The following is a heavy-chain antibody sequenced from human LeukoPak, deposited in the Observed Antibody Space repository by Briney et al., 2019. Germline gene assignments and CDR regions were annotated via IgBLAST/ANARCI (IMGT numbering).Heavy chain of an antibody. D-gene: IGHD2-2*01. V-gene: IGHV4-59*08. J-gene: IGHJ4*02. CDR2: TRYRGSS. Sequence: SETLSLTCTVSGGAISGYYWSWIRQLPEKGLEWIGYTRYRGSSNYNPSLKSRVSMSTDTSKNQVSLTLTSVTAADTALYYCVRHKDSYDIVEVWGRGTLVTVSS. CDR3: VRHKDSYDIVEV. CDR1: GGAISGYY.